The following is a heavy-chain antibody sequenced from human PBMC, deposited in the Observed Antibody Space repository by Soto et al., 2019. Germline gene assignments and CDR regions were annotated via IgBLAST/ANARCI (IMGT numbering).Heavy chain of an antibody. CDR2: ITPFNGNT. V-gene: IGHV1-45*02. CDR1: GDALTYRY. D-gene: IGHD6-19*01. Sequence: ASVEVSWKACGDALTYRYRQWVRQAPGQALEWMGWITPFNGNTNDAQKSQDRITITRDTSASTAYMELSSLRSEDTAVYYCARPTRQWLGLRYYYGMDVWGQGTTVTVSS. CDR3: ARPTRQWLGLRYYYGMDV. J-gene: IGHJ6*02.